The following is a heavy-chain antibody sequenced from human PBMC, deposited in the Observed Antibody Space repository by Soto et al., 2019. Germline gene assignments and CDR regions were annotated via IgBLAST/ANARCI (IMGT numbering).Heavy chain of an antibody. J-gene: IGHJ3*02. CDR3: TTRTLRFLEWLYHGLDAFDI. V-gene: IGHV3-15*01. CDR1: GFTFSNAW. CDR2: IKSKTDGGTT. D-gene: IGHD3-3*01. Sequence: GGSLRLSCAASGFTFSNAWMSWVRQAPGKGLEWVGRIKSKTDGGTTDYAAPVKGRFTISRGDSKNTLYLQMNSLKTEDTAVYYCTTRTLRFLEWLYHGLDAFDIWGQGTMVTVSS.